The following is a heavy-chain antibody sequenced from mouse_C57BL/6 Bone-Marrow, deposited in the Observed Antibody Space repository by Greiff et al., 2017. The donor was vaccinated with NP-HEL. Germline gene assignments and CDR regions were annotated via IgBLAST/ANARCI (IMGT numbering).Heavy chain of an antibody. CDR2: IYPGSGST. V-gene: IGHV1-55*01. CDR1: GYTFTSYW. J-gene: IGHJ3*01. Sequence: QVQLQQPGAELVKPGASVKMSCKASGYTFTSYWITWVKQRPGQGLEWIGEIYPGSGSTNDNEKFKRKATLTVDTSSSTAYMQLSSLTSEDSAVYYCARGTTVGPFAFWGQGTLVTVSA. CDR3: ARGTTVGPFAF. D-gene: IGHD1-1*01.